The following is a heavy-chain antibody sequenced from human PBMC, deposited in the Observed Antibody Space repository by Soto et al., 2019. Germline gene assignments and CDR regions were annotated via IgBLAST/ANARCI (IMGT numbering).Heavy chain of an antibody. Sequence: QVQLVQSGAEVKKPGSSVKVSCTASGGTFSNFAISWVRQAPGQGLEWMGGIIPMFGAADYAQEFQGRVTITADESTSTAYMELSSLRSEDTAMYYCARDFGLHNCFDSWGQGTQVTGSS. CDR3: ARDFGLHNCFDS. CDR1: GGTFSNFA. CDR2: IIPMFGAA. D-gene: IGHD3-3*01. J-gene: IGHJ5*01. V-gene: IGHV1-69*01.